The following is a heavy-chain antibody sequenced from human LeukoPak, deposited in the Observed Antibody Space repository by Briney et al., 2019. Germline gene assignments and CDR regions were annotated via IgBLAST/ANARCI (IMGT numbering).Heavy chain of an antibody. CDR2: ITASGGST. Sequence: GGSLRLSCAASGFTFSSYGMHWVRQAPGKGLEWVSGITASGGSTYYADSVKGRFTISRDNSKDTLYLQMNSLRVEDTAIYYCAKDREPAAVGWFDPWGQGTLVTVSS. J-gene: IGHJ5*02. CDR1: GFTFSSYG. V-gene: IGHV3-23*01. D-gene: IGHD6-13*01. CDR3: AKDREPAAVGWFDP.